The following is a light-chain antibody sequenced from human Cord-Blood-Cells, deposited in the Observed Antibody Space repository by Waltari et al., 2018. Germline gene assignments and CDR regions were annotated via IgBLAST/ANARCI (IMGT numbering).Light chain of an antibody. CDR3: QTWGTGFWV. CDR1: SGHSSYA. V-gene: IGLV4-69*01. CDR2: LNSDGSH. J-gene: IGLJ3*02. Sequence: QLVLTQSPSASASLGASVKLTCTLSSGHSSYATAWHQQQPEKGPRYLMKLNSDGSHSKGDGIPDRFSGSSSGAERYLTISSLQSEDEADYYCQTWGTGFWVFGGGTKQTVL.